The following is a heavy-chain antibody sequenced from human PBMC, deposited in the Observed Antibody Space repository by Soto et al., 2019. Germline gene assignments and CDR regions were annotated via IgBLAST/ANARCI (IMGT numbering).Heavy chain of an antibody. CDR3: ARDSRENRNYVYFDY. V-gene: IGHV3-7*03. CDR2: IKRDGSEE. CDR1: GFTFSGYW. J-gene: IGHJ4*02. Sequence: EVQLVESGGDLVRPGGSLRLSCAASGFTFSGYWMSWVRQAPGKGLEWVANIKRDGSEEYYVDSVKGRFTISRDNAKNSLYLQMNSLRAEDTAVYYCARDSRENRNYVYFDYWGQGTLVTVSS. D-gene: IGHD1-7*01.